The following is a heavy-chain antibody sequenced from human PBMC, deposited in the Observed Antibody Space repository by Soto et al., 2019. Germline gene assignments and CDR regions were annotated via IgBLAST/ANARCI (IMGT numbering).Heavy chain of an antibody. CDR1: GGAISDYY. Sequence: QVQLQESGPGLVKPSETLSLTCTVSGGAISDYYWNWIRQPPGKGLEWIGYIHYTGSSNYSPSLKSRVAVSVDTSRNQFSLTLRSVTAADTALYSCARGFLTSDAFDIWGQGTMVTVSS. V-gene: IGHV4-59*01. D-gene: IGHD4-17*01. J-gene: IGHJ3*02. CDR2: IHYTGSS. CDR3: ARGFLTSDAFDI.